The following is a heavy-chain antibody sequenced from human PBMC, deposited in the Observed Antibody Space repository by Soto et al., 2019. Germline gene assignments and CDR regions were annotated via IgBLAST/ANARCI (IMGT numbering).Heavy chain of an antibody. CDR2: IDPSGGVT. CDR3: CVVVVAATPRYYYYYMDV. CDR1: GYTFTKFH. D-gene: IGHD2-15*01. V-gene: IGHV1-46*01. Sequence: GASVKVSCKASGYTFTKFHIHWVRQAPGQGLEWMGMIDPSGGVTRDAQRFQGRVTMTRNTSISTAYMELSSLRSEDTAVYYCCVVVVAATPRYYYYYMDVWGKGTTVTVSS. J-gene: IGHJ6*03.